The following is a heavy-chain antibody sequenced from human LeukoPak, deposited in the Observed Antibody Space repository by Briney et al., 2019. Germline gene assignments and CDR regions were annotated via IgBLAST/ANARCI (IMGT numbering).Heavy chain of an antibody. V-gene: IGHV3-30*02. Sequence: GGSLRLSCVASGFSFSSYGMHWVRRAPGKGLEWMTFIRFDGSEKYYADSVKGRFTISRDYSKNTLFLQMSSLRPEDTAVYYCARSVGEFDYWGQGTLVTVSS. J-gene: IGHJ4*02. CDR1: GFSFSSYG. CDR2: IRFDGSEK. D-gene: IGHD3-16*01. CDR3: ARSVGEFDY.